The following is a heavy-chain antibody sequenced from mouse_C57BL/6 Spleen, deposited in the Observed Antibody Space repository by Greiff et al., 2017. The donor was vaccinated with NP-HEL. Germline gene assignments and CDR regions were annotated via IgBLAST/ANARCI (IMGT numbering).Heavy chain of an antibody. CDR1: GFTFSNYW. CDR2: IRLKSDNYAT. CDR3: ILYDYGYYFDY. D-gene: IGHD2-4*01. Sequence: EVKLQESGGGLVQPGGSMKLSCVASGFTFSNYWMNWVRQSPEKGLEWVAQIRLKSDNYATHYAESVKGRFTISRDDSKSSVYLQMNNLRAEDTGIYYCILYDYGYYFDYWGQGTTLTVSS. V-gene: IGHV6-3*01. J-gene: IGHJ2*01.